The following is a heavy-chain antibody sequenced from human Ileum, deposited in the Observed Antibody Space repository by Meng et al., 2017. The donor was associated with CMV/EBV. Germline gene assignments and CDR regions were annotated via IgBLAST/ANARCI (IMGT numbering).Heavy chain of an antibody. CDR1: GGSFSEYH. D-gene: IGHD3-3*01. CDR3: ARASPQRRFLSY. V-gene: IGHV4-34*01. Sequence: QPPQCGSGLLEPSAHPSLMCAGYGGSFSEYHWSWIRQPPGKGLEWIGEINHGGSSNYNPSLKSRVTISVDRSRNQVSLKLTSVTAADTAVYYCARASPQRRFLSYWGQGTLVTVSS. CDR2: INHGGSS. J-gene: IGHJ4*02.